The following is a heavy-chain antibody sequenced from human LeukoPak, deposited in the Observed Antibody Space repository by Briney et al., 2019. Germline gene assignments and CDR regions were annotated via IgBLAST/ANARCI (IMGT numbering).Heavy chain of an antibody. CDR1: GYSISSSYY. CDR3: ARAKRWLQFGFDY. V-gene: IGHV4-61*01. CDR2: IYYSGST. Sequence: SETLSLTCTVSGYSISSSYYWSWIRQPPGKGLEWIGYIYYSGSTNYNHSLKNRVTISVDTSKNQFSLKLSSVTAADTAVYYCARAKRWLQFGFDYWGQGTLVTVSS. D-gene: IGHD5-24*01. J-gene: IGHJ4*02.